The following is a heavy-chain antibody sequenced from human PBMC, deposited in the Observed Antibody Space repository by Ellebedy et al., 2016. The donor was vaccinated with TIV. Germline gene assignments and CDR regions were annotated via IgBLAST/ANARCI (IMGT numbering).Heavy chain of an antibody. CDR2: ISDNGDST. V-gene: IGHV3-23*01. CDR3: VKFLGASGSYLGINGMDV. D-gene: IGHD3-10*01. CDR1: GFTFSYHA. Sequence: GESLKISCAASGFTFSYHAMSWVRQTPGKGLHWVAAISDNGDSTLYSDTVKGRFSISRDNSKNTLDLVMDSLRAEDSALYYCVKFLGASGSYLGINGMDVWGQGTAVIVSS. J-gene: IGHJ6*02.